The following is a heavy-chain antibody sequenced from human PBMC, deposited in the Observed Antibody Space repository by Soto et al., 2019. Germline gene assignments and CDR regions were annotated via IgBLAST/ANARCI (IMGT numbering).Heavy chain of an antibody. CDR3: ATAGFIAAAGGAFDY. J-gene: IGHJ4*02. D-gene: IGHD6-13*01. CDR1: GFTFSSYS. Sequence: EVQLVESGGGLVKPGGSLRLSCAASGFTFSSYSMNWVRQAPGKGLEWVSSISSSSSYIYYADSVKGRFTISRDNAKKSLYLKINSLRAEETAVYYSATAGFIAAAGGAFDYWGQGTLVTVSS. V-gene: IGHV3-21*01. CDR2: ISSSSSYI.